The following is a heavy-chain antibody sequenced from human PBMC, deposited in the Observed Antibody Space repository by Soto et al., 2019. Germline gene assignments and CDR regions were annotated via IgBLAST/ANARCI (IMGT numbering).Heavy chain of an antibody. Sequence: SETLCLTCTVSGGCISSSSYYGGWIRQPPGKGLEWIGSIYYSGSTYYNPSLKSRVTISVDTSKNQFSLKLSSVTAADTAVYYCARVGGSMVRGVVGSFDYWGQGTLVTVSS. CDR3: ARVGGSMVRGVVGSFDY. V-gene: IGHV4-39*01. D-gene: IGHD3-10*01. CDR2: IYYSGST. J-gene: IGHJ4*02. CDR1: GGCISSSSYY.